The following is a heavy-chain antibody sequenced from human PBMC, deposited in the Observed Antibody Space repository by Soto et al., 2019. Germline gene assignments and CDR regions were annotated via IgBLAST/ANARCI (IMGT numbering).Heavy chain of an antibody. J-gene: IGHJ6*03. CDR2: IWYDGSNK. CDR3: ARGGSSSWAYYYYYYMDV. V-gene: IGHV3-33*01. D-gene: IGHD6-13*01. CDR1: GFTFSSYG. Sequence: QVQLVESGGGVVQPGRSLRLSCAASGFTFSSYGMHWVRQAPGKGLEWVAVIWYDGSNKYHADSVKGRFTISRDNSKNTLYLQMNSLRAEDTAVYYCARGGSSSWAYYYYYYMDVWGTGTTVTVSS.